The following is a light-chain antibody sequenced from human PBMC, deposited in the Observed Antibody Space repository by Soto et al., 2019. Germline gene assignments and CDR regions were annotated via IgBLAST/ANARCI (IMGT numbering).Light chain of an antibody. CDR2: GAS. Sequence: EIVMTQSPATLSVSPGERATLSCRASQSVSSNLAWYQQKPGQAPRLLIYGASTRATGIPARFSGSGSGTEITLTISSLQSEDLAVYCCQQYNNWPRTFGQGTKVEIK. CDR3: QQYNNWPRT. V-gene: IGKV3-15*01. CDR1: QSVSSN. J-gene: IGKJ1*01.